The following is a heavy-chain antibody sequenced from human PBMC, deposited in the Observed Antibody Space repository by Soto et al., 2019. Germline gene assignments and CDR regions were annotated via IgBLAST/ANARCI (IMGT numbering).Heavy chain of an antibody. J-gene: IGHJ6*02. Sequence: GGSLRLSCAASGFTFSSYEMNWVRQAPGKGLEWVSYISSSGSTIYYADSVKGRFTISRDNAKNSLYLQMNSLRAEDTAVCYCARTENYDFWSGYSVYGMDVWGQGTTVTVSS. CDR3: ARTENYDFWSGYSVYGMDV. CDR1: GFTFSSYE. V-gene: IGHV3-48*03. CDR2: ISSSGSTI. D-gene: IGHD3-3*01.